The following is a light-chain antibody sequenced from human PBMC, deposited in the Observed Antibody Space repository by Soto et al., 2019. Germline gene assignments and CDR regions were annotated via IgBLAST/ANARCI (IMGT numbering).Light chain of an antibody. CDR2: GAS. V-gene: IGKV3-15*01. CDR1: QSINTN. CDR3: QQYHHWPPKVT. J-gene: IGKJ3*01. Sequence: DIVMTQSPATLSVSPGERATLSCRASQSINTNLAWYQQKPGQAPRLLSYGASTRATVIPARFSGSGSGTEVTLTISGLQADDFAVYYCQQYHHWPPKVTFGPGTRVDI.